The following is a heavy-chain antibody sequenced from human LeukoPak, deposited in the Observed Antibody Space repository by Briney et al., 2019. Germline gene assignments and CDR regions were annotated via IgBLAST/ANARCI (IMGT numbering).Heavy chain of an antibody. CDR1: LGSITSGSYY. CDR3: ARDGYYYGSGSPSPSAFDI. J-gene: IGHJ3*02. Sequence: SQTLSLTCTVSLGSITSGSYYWSWIRQPAEKGLEWIGRIYASGTTNYNPSLKSRVTISVDTSKNQFSLKLSSVAAADTAVYYCARDGYYYGSGSPSPSAFDIWGQGTMVTVSS. V-gene: IGHV4-61*02. CDR2: IYASGTT. D-gene: IGHD3-10*01.